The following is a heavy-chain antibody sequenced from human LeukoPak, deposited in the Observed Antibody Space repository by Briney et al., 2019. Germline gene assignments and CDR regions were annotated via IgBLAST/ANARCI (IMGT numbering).Heavy chain of an antibody. CDR3: ARSRIPDYYYGMDV. CDR1: GYSFTSYW. CDR2: IYPGDSDT. D-gene: IGHD2-21*01. Sequence: GESLKISCKGSGYSFTSYWIGWVRQMPGKGLEGMGIIYPGDSDTRYSPSFHGQATISADKSISTAYLQWSSLNASDNAMYYCARSRIPDYYYGMDVWGQGTTVTVSS. V-gene: IGHV5-51*01. J-gene: IGHJ6*02.